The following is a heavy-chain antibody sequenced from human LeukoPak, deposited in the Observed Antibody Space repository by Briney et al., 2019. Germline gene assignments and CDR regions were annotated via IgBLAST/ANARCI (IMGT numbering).Heavy chain of an antibody. CDR2: ISYDGSNK. CDR1: GFTFSSYA. CDR3: ARVHSGYVWYFDY. D-gene: IGHD5-12*01. J-gene: IGHJ4*02. Sequence: GGSLRLSCAASGFTFSSYAMHWVRQAPGKGLEWVAVISYDGSNKYYADPVKGRFTISRDNSKNTLYLQMNSLRAEDTAVYYCARVHSGYVWYFDYWGQGTLVTVSS. V-gene: IGHV3-30-3*01.